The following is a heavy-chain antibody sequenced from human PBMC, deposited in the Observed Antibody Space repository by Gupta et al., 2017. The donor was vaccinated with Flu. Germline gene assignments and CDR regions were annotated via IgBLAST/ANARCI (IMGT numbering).Heavy chain of an antibody. J-gene: IGHJ4*02. D-gene: IGHD6-13*01. CDR3: ARDTYSSSWYS. CDR1: GFTFSSHG. V-gene: IGHV3-33*01. CDR2: IWYDGSNK. Sequence: QVQLVASGGGVVEPGRSLSLSCAASGFTFSSHGIHWVRQAPGKGLEWVAVIWYDGSNKYYADSVKGRFTISRDNSKNTLYLQMNSLRAEDTAVYYCARDTYSSSWYSWGQGTLVTVSS.